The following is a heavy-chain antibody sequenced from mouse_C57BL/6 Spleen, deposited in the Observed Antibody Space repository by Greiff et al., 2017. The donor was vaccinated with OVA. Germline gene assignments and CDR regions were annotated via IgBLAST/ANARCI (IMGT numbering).Heavy chain of an antibody. CDR1: GYTFTDYE. CDR3: TRTRDGFAY. CDR2: IVPETGGT. J-gene: IGHJ3*01. V-gene: IGHV1-15*01. Sequence: VQLQQSGAELVRPGASVTLSCKASGYTFTDYEMHWVKQTPVHGLEWIGAIVPETGGTAYHQKFKGKAILTADKSSSTAYMELRSLTSEDSAVYYCTRTRDGFAYWGQGTLVTVSA.